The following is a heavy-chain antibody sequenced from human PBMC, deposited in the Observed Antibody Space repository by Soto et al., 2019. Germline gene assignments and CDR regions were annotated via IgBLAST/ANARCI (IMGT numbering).Heavy chain of an antibody. Sequence: ASVKVSWKASGGTFSSYAISWVRQAPGQGLEWMGGIIPIFGTANYAQKFQGRVTITADESTSTAYMELSSLRSEDTAVYYCARDGYCSGGSCYLNFDYWGQGTLVTVSS. V-gene: IGHV1-69*13. CDR2: IIPIFGTA. D-gene: IGHD2-15*01. J-gene: IGHJ4*02. CDR3: ARDGYCSGGSCYLNFDY. CDR1: GGTFSSYA.